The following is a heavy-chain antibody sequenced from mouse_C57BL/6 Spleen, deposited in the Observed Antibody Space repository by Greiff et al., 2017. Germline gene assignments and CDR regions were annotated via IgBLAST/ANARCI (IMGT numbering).Heavy chain of an antibody. Sequence: QVQLQPSGTELVKPGASVKISCKASGYAFSSSWMNWVKQRPGKGLEWIGRIYPGDGDTNYNGKFTGKATLTADKSSSTAYMQLSSLTSEDSAIYFCARVGIAYFDYWGQGTTLTVSS. J-gene: IGHJ2*01. D-gene: IGHD3-3*01. V-gene: IGHV1-82*01. CDR1: GYAFSSSW. CDR2: IYPGDGDT. CDR3: ARVGIAYFDY.